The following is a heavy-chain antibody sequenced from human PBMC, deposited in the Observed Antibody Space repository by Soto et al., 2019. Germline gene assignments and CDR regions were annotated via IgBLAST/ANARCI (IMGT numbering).Heavy chain of an antibody. Sequence: GGSLRLSCAASGFTFSSYGMHWVRQAPGKGLEWVAVIWYDGSNKYYADSVKGRFTISRDNSKNTLYLQMNSLRAEDTAVYYCARDLNSYSRLPQTFDYWGQGTLVTVSS. CDR2: IWYDGSNK. J-gene: IGHJ4*02. CDR3: ARDLNSYSRLPQTFDY. V-gene: IGHV3-33*01. CDR1: GFTFSSYG. D-gene: IGHD4-4*01.